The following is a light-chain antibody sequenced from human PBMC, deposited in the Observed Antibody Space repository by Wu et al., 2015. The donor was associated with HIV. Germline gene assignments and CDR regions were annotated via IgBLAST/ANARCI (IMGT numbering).Light chain of an antibody. V-gene: IGKV1D-13*01. J-gene: IGKJ5*01. Sequence: AIQLTQSPSSLSAFVGDRVTITCRASQDIRSALGWYQQKPGKAPKLLIYDASTLEDGVSSRFSGSGSGTDFTFIISRLQPEDPATYFCQQFSEDPLSITFGQGTRLDIK. CDR2: DAS. CDR3: QQFSEDPLSIT. CDR1: QDIRSA.